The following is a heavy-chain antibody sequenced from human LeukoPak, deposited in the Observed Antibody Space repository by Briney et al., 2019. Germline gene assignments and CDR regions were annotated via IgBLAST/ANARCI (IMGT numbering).Heavy chain of an antibody. V-gene: IGHV3-66*01. CDR2: IYSGGST. CDR3: ANTDLTVAGLDY. D-gene: IGHD6-19*01. J-gene: IGHJ4*02. CDR1: GFTVSSNY. Sequence: GGSLRLSCAASGFTVSSNYMSWVRQAPGKGLEWVSVIYSGGSTYYADSAKGRFTISRDNSKNTLYLQMNSLRAEDTAVYYCANTDLTVAGLDYWGQGTLVTVSS.